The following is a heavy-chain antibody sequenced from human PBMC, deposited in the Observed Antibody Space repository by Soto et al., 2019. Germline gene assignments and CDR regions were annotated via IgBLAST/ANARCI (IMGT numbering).Heavy chain of an antibody. CDR2: IWYDGSNK. CDR1: GFTFSSYG. D-gene: IGHD2-21*02. V-gene: IGHV3-33*01. Sequence: GGSLRLSCAASGFTFSSYGMHWVRQAPGKGLEWVAVIWYDGSNKYYADSVKGRFTISRDNSKNTLYLQMNSLRAEDTAVYYCVRGYCGGDCYPNDYWGQGTLVTVPQ. J-gene: IGHJ4*02. CDR3: VRGYCGGDCYPNDY.